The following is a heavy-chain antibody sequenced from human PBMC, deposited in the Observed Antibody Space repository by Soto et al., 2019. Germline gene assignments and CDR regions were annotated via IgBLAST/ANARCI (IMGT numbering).Heavy chain of an antibody. D-gene: IGHD5-12*01. J-gene: IGHJ4*02. Sequence: TSETLSLTCTVSGGSISSYYWSWIRQPPGKGLEWIGYIFYSGSTNYNPSLKSRVTISVDTSKNQFSLKLSSVTAADTAVYYCARHHGGYDVFNYGGQGTLVTVSS. CDR3: ARHHGGYDVFNY. CDR1: GGSISSYY. V-gene: IGHV4-59*08. CDR2: IFYSGST.